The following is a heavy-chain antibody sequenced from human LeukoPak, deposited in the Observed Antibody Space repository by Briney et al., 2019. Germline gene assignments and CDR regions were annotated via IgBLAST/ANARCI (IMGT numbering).Heavy chain of an antibody. J-gene: IGHJ1*01. V-gene: IGHV3-15*01. D-gene: IGHD1-26*01. CDR2: IKSKTDGGTT. CDR3: TTVGRGYSGSYYAEYFQH. CDR1: GFTFSNAW. Sequence: GGSLRLSCAASGFTFSNAWMSWVRQAPGKGLEWVGRIKSKTDGGTTDYAAPVKGRFTISRDDSKNTLYLQMNSLKTEDTAVYYCTTVGRGYSGSYYAEYFQHWGQGTLVTVSS.